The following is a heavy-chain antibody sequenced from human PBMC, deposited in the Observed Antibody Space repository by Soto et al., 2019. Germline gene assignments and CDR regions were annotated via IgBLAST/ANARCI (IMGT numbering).Heavy chain of an antibody. V-gene: IGHV4-59*08. CDR3: ASYLTALNGGYELAEYFQH. J-gene: IGHJ1*01. CDR2: IYYSGST. CDR1: GGSISSYY. Sequence: SETLSLTCTFSGGSISSYYWSWIRQPPGKGLEWIGYIYYSGSTNYNPSLKSRVTISVDTSKNQFSLKLSSVTAADTAVYYCASYLTALNGGYELAEYFQHWGQGTLVTVS. D-gene: IGHD5-12*01.